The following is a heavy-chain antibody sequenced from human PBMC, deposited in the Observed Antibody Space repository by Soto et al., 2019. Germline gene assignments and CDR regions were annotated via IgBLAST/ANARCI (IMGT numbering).Heavy chain of an antibody. CDR1: GFSLNTRDVG. J-gene: IGHJ4*02. CDR2: VYWDDDK. V-gene: IGHV2-5*02. D-gene: IGHD3-16*01. Sequence: QITLHESGPALVKPTQTLTLTCTFSGFSLNTRDVGVGWIRQPPGKALEWLGVVYWDDDKTYSPSLKSRLTITKDTPKNQVVLRMTKMDPVDTATYYCAHCRGGVASFWGQGTLVTVSS. CDR3: AHCRGGVASF.